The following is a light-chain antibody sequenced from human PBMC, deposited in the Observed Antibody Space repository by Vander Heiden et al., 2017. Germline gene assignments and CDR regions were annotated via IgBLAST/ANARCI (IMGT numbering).Light chain of an antibody. CDR2: KAS. CDR1: QSIGGW. V-gene: IGKV1-5*03. Sequence: DIQMTQSPPTLSASVGDRVTITCRASQSIGGWLAWFQQKPGKAPKLLIYKASTLESGVPSTFSGSEFGTEFTLTISSLQPDDFATYYCQQYSSSSRTFGQGTKLEIK. J-gene: IGKJ2*01. CDR3: QQYSSSSRT.